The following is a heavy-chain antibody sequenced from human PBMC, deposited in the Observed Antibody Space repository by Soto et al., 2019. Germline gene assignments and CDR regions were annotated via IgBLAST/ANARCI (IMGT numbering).Heavy chain of an antibody. V-gene: IGHV4-30-4*01. CDR1: GGSINSGDYY. Sequence: NPSETLSLTCTVSGGSINSGDYYWTWVRQPPGKGLEWIGNIFHSGSTYYTPSLQSRVTISLDTSKNHFSLKLSSVTPADTAVYYCARDRYYGSGTYYICYPGMDVWGQGTTVTVSS. D-gene: IGHD3-10*01. CDR3: ARDRYYGSGTYYICYPGMDV. CDR2: IFHSGST. J-gene: IGHJ6*02.